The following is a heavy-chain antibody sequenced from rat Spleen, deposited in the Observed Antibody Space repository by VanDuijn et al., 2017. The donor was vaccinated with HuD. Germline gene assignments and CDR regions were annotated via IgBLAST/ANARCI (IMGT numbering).Heavy chain of an antibody. CDR3: TTGRRPPYVMDA. J-gene: IGHJ4*01. D-gene: IGHD1-11*01. CDR1: GFTFSDFF. CDR2: ISSDGSNT. V-gene: IGHV5-29*01. Sequence: EVQLVESDGGLVQPGRSLKLSCAASGFTFSDFFMAWVRQAPAQGLEWVATISSDGSNTYYRDSVKGRFTISRDNAKRTLFLQMDSLRSDDTATYYCTTGRRPPYVMDAWGQGASVTVSS.